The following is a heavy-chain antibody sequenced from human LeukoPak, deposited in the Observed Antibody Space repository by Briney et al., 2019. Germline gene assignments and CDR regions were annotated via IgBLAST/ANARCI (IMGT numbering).Heavy chain of an antibody. Sequence: PGRSLRLSCAASGFTFSSYGMHWVRQALGKGLEWVAVISYDGSNKYYADSVKGRFTISRDNSKNTLYLQMNSLRAEDTAVYYCAKDRGDIVVVVAATDGFDYWGQGTLVTVSS. J-gene: IGHJ4*02. CDR2: ISYDGSNK. V-gene: IGHV3-30*18. D-gene: IGHD2-15*01. CDR1: GFTFSSYG. CDR3: AKDRGDIVVVVAATDGFDY.